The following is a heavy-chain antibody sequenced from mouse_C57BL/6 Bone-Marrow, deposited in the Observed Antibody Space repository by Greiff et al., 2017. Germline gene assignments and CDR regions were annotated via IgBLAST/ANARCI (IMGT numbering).Heavy chain of an antibody. V-gene: IGHV1-52*01. Sequence: QVQLKQPGAELVRPGSSVKLSCKASGYTFTSYWMHWVKQRPIQGLEWIGNIDPSDSETHYNQKFKDKATLTVDKSSSTAYMQLSSLTSEDSAVYYCARGPITTVEYYFDYWGQGTTLTVSS. D-gene: IGHD1-1*01. CDR2: IDPSDSET. CDR3: ARGPITTVEYYFDY. J-gene: IGHJ2*01. CDR1: GYTFTSYW.